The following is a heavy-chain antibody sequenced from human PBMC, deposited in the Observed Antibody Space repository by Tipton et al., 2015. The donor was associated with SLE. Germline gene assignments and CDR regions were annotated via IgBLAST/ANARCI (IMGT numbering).Heavy chain of an antibody. V-gene: IGHV4-59*08. CDR3: ARAGWCDNDYFFDY. CDR2: IYYSGST. CDR1: GGSISSHY. J-gene: IGHJ4*02. Sequence: LSLTCTVSGGSISSHYWSWIRQPPGKGLEWIGYIYYSGSTYYNPSLKSRVTISVDTSKNQFSLNLSSVTAADTAVYYCARAGWCDNDYFFDYWGQGTPVTVSS. D-gene: IGHD4/OR15-4a*01.